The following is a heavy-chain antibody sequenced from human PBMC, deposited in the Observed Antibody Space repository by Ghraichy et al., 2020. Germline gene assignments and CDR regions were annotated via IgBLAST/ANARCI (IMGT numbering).Heavy chain of an antibody. J-gene: IGHJ4*02. D-gene: IGHD1-1*01. CDR1: GFTFSSYS. CDR2: ISSSSSTI. V-gene: IGHV3-48*02. Sequence: GGSLRLSCAASGFTFSSYSMNWVRQAPGKGLEWVSYISSSSSTIYYADSVKGRFTISRDNAKNSLYLQMNSLRDEDTAVYYCARDLEARKREGSYFDYWGQGTLVTVSS. CDR3: ARDLEARKREGSYFDY.